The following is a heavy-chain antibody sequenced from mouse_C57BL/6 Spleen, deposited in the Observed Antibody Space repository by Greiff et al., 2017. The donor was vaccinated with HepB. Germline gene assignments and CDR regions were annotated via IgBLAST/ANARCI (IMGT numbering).Heavy chain of an antibody. Sequence: QVQLKQPGTELVKPGASVKLSCKASGYTFTSYWMHWVKQRPGQGLEWIGNINPSNGGTNYNEKFKSKATLTVDKSSSTAYMQLSSLTSEDSAVYYCARESNWDKYYYAMDYWGQGTSVTVSS. D-gene: IGHD4-1*01. CDR2: INPSNGGT. V-gene: IGHV1-53*01. CDR1: GYTFTSYW. J-gene: IGHJ4*01. CDR3: ARESNWDKYYYAMDY.